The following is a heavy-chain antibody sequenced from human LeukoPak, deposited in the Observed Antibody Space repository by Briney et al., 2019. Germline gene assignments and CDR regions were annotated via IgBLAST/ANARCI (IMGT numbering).Heavy chain of an antibody. J-gene: IGHJ4*02. CDR3: ARASGSYMKFDY. Sequence: SETLSLTCTVSGGSISSYYWSWIRQPPGKGLEWIGYIYYSGSTNYNPSLKSRVTISVDTSKNQFSLKLSSVTAADTAVYYCARASGSYMKFDYWAREPWSPSPQ. D-gene: IGHD1-26*01. V-gene: IGHV4-59*01. CDR2: IYYSGST. CDR1: GGSISSYY.